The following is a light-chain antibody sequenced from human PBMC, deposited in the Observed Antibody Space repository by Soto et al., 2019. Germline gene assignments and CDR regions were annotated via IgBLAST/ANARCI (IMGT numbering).Light chain of an antibody. Sequence: EIVLTQSPGTLSLSPGEGATLSCRASQSVTSSYLAWYQQKPGQAPRLLIYGASNRATGIPARFSGSGSGTDFTLTISSLEPEDFAVYYCQQRSNWPPRITFGQGTRLEI. J-gene: IGKJ5*01. CDR1: QSVTSSY. CDR2: GAS. CDR3: QQRSNWPPRIT. V-gene: IGKV3-11*01.